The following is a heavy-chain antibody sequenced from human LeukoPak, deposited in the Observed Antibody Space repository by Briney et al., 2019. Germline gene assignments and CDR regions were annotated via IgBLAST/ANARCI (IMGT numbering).Heavy chain of an antibody. J-gene: IGHJ5*02. CDR1: GYTFTSYG. D-gene: IGHD2-2*02. Sequence: GASVKVSCKASGYTFTSYGISWVRQAPGQGLEWMGWISAYNGNTNYAQKLQGRVTMTTDTSTSTAYMELRSLRSDDTAVYYCARDGSVCSSTSCYTRGSHWFDPWGQGTLVTVSS. V-gene: IGHV1-18*01. CDR3: ARDGSVCSSTSCYTRGSHWFDP. CDR2: ISAYNGNT.